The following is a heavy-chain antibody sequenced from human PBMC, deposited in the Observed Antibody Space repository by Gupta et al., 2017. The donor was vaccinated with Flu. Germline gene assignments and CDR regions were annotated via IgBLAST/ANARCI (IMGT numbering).Heavy chain of an antibody. V-gene: IGHV1-69*01. J-gene: IGHJ4*02. D-gene: IGHD2-15*01. CDR1: GVTFRSYV. CDR2: IIPVFGPT. Sequence: QVQLVQSGAEVKKPGSSVKVSCKASGVTFRSYVINWVRQATGQGLEWMGGIIPVFGPTNYAQKFQGRVTITADESTSTAYLELSSLRSEDTAVYYCARKGGGHCSGGTCYSFDYWGQGTLVIVSS. CDR3: ARKGGGHCSGGTCYSFDY.